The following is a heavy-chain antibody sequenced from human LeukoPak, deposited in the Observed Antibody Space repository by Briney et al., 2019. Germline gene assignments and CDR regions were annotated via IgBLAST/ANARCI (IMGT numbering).Heavy chain of an antibody. CDR2: ISYDGSNK. V-gene: IGHV3-30-3*01. Sequence: GGSLRLSCAASGFTFSSYAMHWVRQAPGKELEWVAVISYDGSNKYYADSVKGRFTISRDNSKNTLYLQMNSLRAEDTAVYYCVRALVGIAVAGTLGVDYWGQGTLVTVSS. CDR1: GFTFSSYA. CDR3: VRALVGIAVAGTLGVDY. D-gene: IGHD6-19*01. J-gene: IGHJ4*02.